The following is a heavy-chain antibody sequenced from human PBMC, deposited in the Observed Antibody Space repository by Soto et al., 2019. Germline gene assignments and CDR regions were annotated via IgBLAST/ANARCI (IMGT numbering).Heavy chain of an antibody. CDR2: INHSGST. V-gene: IGHV4-34*01. CDR3: ARGGYCSGGSCYSYYYYYYMDV. CDR1: GGSFSGYY. Sequence: TSETLSLTCAVYGGSFSGYYWIWIRQPPGKGLEWIGEINHSGSTNYNPSLKSRVTISVDTSKNQFSLKLSSVTAADTAVYYCARGGYCSGGSCYSYYYYYYMDVWGKGTTVTVSS. J-gene: IGHJ6*03. D-gene: IGHD2-15*01.